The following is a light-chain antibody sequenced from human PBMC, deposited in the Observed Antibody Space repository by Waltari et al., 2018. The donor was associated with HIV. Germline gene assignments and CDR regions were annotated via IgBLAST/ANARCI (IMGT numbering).Light chain of an antibody. CDR3: QQYYSTPPT. Sequence: QSPDSLTVSLGERATINCKSSQSLLFSSNKKNYLAWYQQQPGQSPKLLIYWASTRHSGVPDRFSGSGSGTDFTLTITGLQPEDVAVYFCQQYYSTPPTFGQGTKVEIK. CDR2: WAS. J-gene: IGKJ1*01. V-gene: IGKV4-1*01. CDR1: QSLLFSSNKKNY.